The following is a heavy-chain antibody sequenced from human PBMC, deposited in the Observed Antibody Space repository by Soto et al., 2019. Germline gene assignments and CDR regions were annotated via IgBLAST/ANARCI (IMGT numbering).Heavy chain of an antibody. CDR1: GFTFSSYA. J-gene: IGHJ5*02. CDR2: ISGSGGST. Sequence: PGGSLRLSCAASGFTFSSYAMSWVRQAPGKGLEWVSAISGSGGSTYYADSVKGRFTISRDNSKNTLYLQMNSLRAEDTAVYYCAKGHGVSGTSEFFRDNWFDPWGQGTLVTVSS. CDR3: AKGHGVSGTSEFFRDNWFDP. D-gene: IGHD6-13*01. V-gene: IGHV3-23*01.